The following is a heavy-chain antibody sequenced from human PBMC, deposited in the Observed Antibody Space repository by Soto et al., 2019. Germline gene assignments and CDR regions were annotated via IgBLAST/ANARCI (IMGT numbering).Heavy chain of an antibody. Sequence: QLQLQESGPGLVKPSETLSLTCTVSGGSISSSSYYWGWIRQPPGKGLEWIGSIYYSGSTYYNPSLKSRVTISVDTSKSQFSLKRSSVTAADTAVYYCARGFVWDYYDSSGYYFRAFDYWGQGTLVTVSS. CDR2: IYYSGST. CDR1: GGSISSSSYY. J-gene: IGHJ4*02. CDR3: ARGFVWDYYDSSGYYFRAFDY. V-gene: IGHV4-39*01. D-gene: IGHD3-22*01.